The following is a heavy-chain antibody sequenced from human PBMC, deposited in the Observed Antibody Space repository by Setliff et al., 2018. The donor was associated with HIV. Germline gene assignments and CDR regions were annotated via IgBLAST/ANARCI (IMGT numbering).Heavy chain of an antibody. Sequence: GGSLRLSCAASGFTFSSYSMNWVRQAPGKGLEWVSSISSSSSYIYYADSVKGRFSISRDNAKNSLYLQMNNLRAEDTAVYYCACHCQSPDAFGVWGQGTMVTVSS. CDR2: ISSSSSYI. J-gene: IGHJ3*01. V-gene: IGHV3-21*01. CDR3: ACHCQSPDAFGV. CDR1: GFTFSSYS.